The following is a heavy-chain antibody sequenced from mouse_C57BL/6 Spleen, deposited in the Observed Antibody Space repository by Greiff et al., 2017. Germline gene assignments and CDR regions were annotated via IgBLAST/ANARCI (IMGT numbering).Heavy chain of an antibody. CDR1: GFTFSSYA. CDR3: ARDSGAY. J-gene: IGHJ2*01. Sequence: VQLKESGGGLVKPGGSLKLSCAASGFTFSSYAMSWVRQTPEKRLEWVATISDGGSYTYYPDNVKGRFTISRDNAKNNLYLQMSHLKSEDTAMYYCARDSGAYWGQGTTLTVSS. CDR2: ISDGGSYT. V-gene: IGHV5-4*01. D-gene: IGHD4-1*01.